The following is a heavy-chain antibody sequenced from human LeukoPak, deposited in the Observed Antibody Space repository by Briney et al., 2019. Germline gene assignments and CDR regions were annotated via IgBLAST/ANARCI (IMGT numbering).Heavy chain of an antibody. D-gene: IGHD3-22*01. CDR3: AKDSAEYYYDGSGYYFFDS. CDR2: ISGSGGST. CDR1: GFTFSSYA. Sequence: PGGSLRLSCAASGFTFSSYAMSWVRQAPGKGLEWVSAISGSGGSTYYADSVKGRFTISRDNSKNTLYLQMNSLRAEDTAVYYCAKDSAEYYYDGSGYYFFDSWGQGTLVTVSS. J-gene: IGHJ4*02. V-gene: IGHV3-23*01.